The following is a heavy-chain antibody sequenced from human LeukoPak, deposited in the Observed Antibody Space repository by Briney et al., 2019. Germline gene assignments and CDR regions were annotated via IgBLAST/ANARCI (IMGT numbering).Heavy chain of an antibody. Sequence: GGSLRLSCTASGFTFTSHWMHWVRQVPGKGLVWVSRINGDGSGTNHADSVKGRFTISRDNAKNTLYLQLNSLRVGDTAVYYCARDRVYGSGSSGYWGQGTLVTVSS. CDR2: INGDGSGT. D-gene: IGHD3-10*01. CDR3: ARDRVYGSGSSGY. J-gene: IGHJ4*02. CDR1: GFTFTSHW. V-gene: IGHV3-74*01.